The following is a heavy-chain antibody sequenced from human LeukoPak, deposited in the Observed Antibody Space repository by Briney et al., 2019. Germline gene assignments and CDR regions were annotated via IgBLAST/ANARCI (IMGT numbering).Heavy chain of an antibody. V-gene: IGHV4-59*01. CDR2: IYYSGST. CDR3: ARDNYYDNAFDI. CDR1: GGSISSYY. Sequence: PSETLSLTCTVSGGSISSYYWSWLRQPPGKGLEWIGYIYYSGSTNYNPSLKSRVTISVDTSKNQFSLKLSSVTAADTAVYYCARDNYYDNAFDIWGQGQWSPSPQ. D-gene: IGHD3-22*01. J-gene: IGHJ3*02.